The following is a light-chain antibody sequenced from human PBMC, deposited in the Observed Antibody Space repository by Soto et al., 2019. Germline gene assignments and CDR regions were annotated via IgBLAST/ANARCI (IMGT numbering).Light chain of an antibody. CDR2: DVF. CDR1: SSDVGGYNS. CDR3: SSYTSISASVI. J-gene: IGLJ2*01. Sequence: QSALTQPASVSGSPGQSITISCTGSSSDVGGYNSVSWYQQYPGKVPKLVIYDVFNRPSGISNRFSGSKSGNTASLTISGLQAEDEAHYYCSSYTSISASVIFGGGTKLTVL. V-gene: IGLV2-14*03.